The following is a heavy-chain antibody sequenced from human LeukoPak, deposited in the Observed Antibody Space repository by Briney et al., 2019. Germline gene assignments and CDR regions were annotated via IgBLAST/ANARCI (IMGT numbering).Heavy chain of an antibody. Sequence: PGGSLRLSCAASGFTFSDYYMSWIRQAPGMGLEWVSYISSSGSTIYYADSVKGRFTISRDNAKNSLYLQMNSLRAEDTAVYYCARAVCSSTSCPQEYNWFDPWGQGTLVTVSS. V-gene: IGHV3-11*01. D-gene: IGHD2-2*01. CDR1: GFTFSDYY. J-gene: IGHJ5*02. CDR2: ISSSGSTI. CDR3: ARAVCSSTSCPQEYNWFDP.